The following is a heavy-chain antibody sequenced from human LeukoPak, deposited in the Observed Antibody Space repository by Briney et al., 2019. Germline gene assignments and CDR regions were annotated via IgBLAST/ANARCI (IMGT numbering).Heavy chain of an antibody. CDR1: GFTFSSYA. J-gene: IGHJ6*03. V-gene: IGHV3-30*04. D-gene: IGHD2-15*01. CDR3: ATLGYCSGGSCHHLGYYYYMDV. Sequence: GGSLRLSCAASGFTFSSYAMHWVRQAPGKGLEWVAVISYDGSNKYYADSVKGRFTISRDNSKNTLYLQMNSLRAEDTAVYYCATLGYCSGGSCHHLGYYYYMDVWGKGTTVTVSS. CDR2: ISYDGSNK.